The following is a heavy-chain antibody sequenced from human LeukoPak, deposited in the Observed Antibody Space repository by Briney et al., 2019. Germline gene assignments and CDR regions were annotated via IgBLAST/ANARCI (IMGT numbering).Heavy chain of an antibody. CDR3: ARVGLRESGYIDY. CDR1: GFTVSSNY. J-gene: IGHJ4*02. Sequence: GESLTLSCAASGFTVSSNYMSWVRQPPGKGLEWVSVIYSGGSTYYADSVKGRFTISRDNSRNTLYLQMNSLRVEDTAVYYCARVGLRESGYIDYWGQGTLITVSS. V-gene: IGHV3-53*01. D-gene: IGHD3-16*01. CDR2: IYSGGST.